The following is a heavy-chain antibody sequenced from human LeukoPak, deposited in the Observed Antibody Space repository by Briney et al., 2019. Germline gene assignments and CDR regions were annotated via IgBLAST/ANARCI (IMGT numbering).Heavy chain of an antibody. D-gene: IGHD2-2*01. CDR3: ASRAGSSRNYYYMDV. V-gene: IGHV3-64*02. CDR1: GFTFTNHP. CDR2: ISPSGDRT. J-gene: IGHJ6*03. Sequence: GGSLRLSCAASGFTFTNHPMHWVRQASGKRLEYVSAISPSGDRTWYADSVKGRFTISRDNSKNTMYLQMGSLRPEDMGVYYCASRAGSSRNYYYMDVWGKGTTVTVSS.